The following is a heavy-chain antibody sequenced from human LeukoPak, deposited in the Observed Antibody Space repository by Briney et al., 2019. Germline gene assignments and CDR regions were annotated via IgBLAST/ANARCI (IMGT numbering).Heavy chain of an antibody. J-gene: IGHJ4*02. V-gene: IGHV3-23*01. CDR2: ISNSDGKT. CDR1: GFTFSSYA. Sequence: PGGSLRLSCAASGFTFSSYAMSWVRQVPGKGLEWVSTISNSDGKTYYADSVKGRFTISRDNSKNTLYVQMNSLTAEDTAIYYCAKATGNLGNWGQGTLVTVSS. D-gene: IGHD1-1*01. CDR3: AKATGNLGN.